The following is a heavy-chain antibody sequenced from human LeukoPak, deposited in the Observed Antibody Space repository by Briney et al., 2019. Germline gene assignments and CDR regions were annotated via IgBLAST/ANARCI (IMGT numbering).Heavy chain of an antibody. CDR3: ARNGIIRGWYFDY. J-gene: IGHJ4*02. Sequence: SETLSLTCTVSGGSISSYYWSWIRQPPGKGLEWIGYIYYSGSTNYNPSLKSRVTISVDTSKNQFSLKLSSVTAADTAVYYCARNGIIRGWYFDYWGQGTLVTVSS. CDR2: IYYSGST. CDR1: GGSISSYY. V-gene: IGHV4-59*01. D-gene: IGHD1-26*01.